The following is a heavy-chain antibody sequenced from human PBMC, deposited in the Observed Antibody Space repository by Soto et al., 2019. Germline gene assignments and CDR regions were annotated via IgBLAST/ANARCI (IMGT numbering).Heavy chain of an antibody. CDR2: ISSSGGTK. D-gene: IGHD2-8*02. J-gene: IGHJ4*02. V-gene: IGHV3-48*04. CDR1: GFSLSTYS. Sequence: EVQLVESGGALVQPGGSLRLSCAASGFSLSTYSMHWVRQAPGKGLVWVSYISSSGGTKYYADSVQGRFIISRDNARNSLFLQMNSLRAEDTAVYFCARAGLCIDSWGKGTLVTVSS. CDR3: ARAGLCIDS.